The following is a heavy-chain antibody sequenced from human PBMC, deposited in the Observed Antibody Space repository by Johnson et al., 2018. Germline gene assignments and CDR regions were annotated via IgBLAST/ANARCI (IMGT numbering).Heavy chain of an antibody. V-gene: IGHV1-18*01. CDR2: VTLYNGKT. J-gene: IGHJ6*04. CDR3: ARPDCTGVACHFRFYGMDV. D-gene: IGHD2-8*02. CDR1: GYNFTDYP. Sequence: VQLVESGAEVKKPGASVKVSCRTSGYNFTDYPISWVRQAPGQGLEWMGWVTLYNGKTEYAQKFQGRVTMSTDTPPTTAYMELRSLRADDTAVYYCARPDCTGVACHFRFYGMDVWGKGTAVAFSS.